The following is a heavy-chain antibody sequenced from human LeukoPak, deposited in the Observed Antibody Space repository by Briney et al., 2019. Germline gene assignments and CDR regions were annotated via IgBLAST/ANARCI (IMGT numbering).Heavy chain of an antibody. CDR3: ARRPIVAKTPYYYYGMDV. CDR2: INHSGST. Sequence: PSETLSLTCAVYGGSFSGYYWSWIRQPPGKGLEWIGEINHSGSTNYNPSLKSRVTISVDTSKNQFSLKLSSMTAADTAVYYCARRPIVAKTPYYYYGMDVWGQGTTVTVSS. CDR1: GGSFSGYY. D-gene: IGHD5-12*01. V-gene: IGHV4-34*01. J-gene: IGHJ6*02.